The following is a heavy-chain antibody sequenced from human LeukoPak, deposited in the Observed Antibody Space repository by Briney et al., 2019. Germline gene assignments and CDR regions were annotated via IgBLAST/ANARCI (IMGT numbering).Heavy chain of an antibody. CDR3: ARDFRLTDY. V-gene: IGHV3-21*03. Sequence: GGSLRLSCAASGFTFSSYSMNWVRQAPGKGLEWVSSISSSSSYIYCADSVKGRFTISRDNAKNSLYLLMNSLRAEDTAVYYCARDFRLTDYWGQGTLVTVSS. CDR2: ISSSSSYI. D-gene: IGHD3-22*01. J-gene: IGHJ4*02. CDR1: GFTFSSYS.